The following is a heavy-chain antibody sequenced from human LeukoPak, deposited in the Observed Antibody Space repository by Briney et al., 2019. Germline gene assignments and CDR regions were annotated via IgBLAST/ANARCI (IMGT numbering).Heavy chain of an antibody. CDR2: IYYSGST. Sequence: PSETLSLTCTVSGGSISSYYWSWIRQPPGKGLEWIGYIYYSGSTNYNPSLKSRVTISVDTSKNQFSLKLSSVTAADTAVYYCARLLGEQGPKYYYGMDVWGQGTTVTVSS. J-gene: IGHJ6*02. V-gene: IGHV4-59*01. CDR3: ARLLGEQGPKYYYGMDV. D-gene: IGHD3-10*01. CDR1: GGSISSYY.